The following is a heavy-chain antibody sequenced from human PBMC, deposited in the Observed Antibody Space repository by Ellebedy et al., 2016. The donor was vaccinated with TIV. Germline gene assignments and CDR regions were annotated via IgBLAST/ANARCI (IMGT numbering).Heavy chain of an antibody. CDR1: GFTFSTYT. Sequence: GGSLRLSCAASGFTFSTYTIHWVRQAPGKGLEWLAVISNDGSKTYQADSVKGRVTISRDNSGNTLFLQMHTLRAEDTAVYYCARDPTKLTYYDIDGHRLDLWGQGTLVTVSS. V-gene: IGHV3-30*04. CDR3: ARDPTKLTYYDIDGHRLDL. CDR2: ISNDGSKT. J-gene: IGHJ4*02. D-gene: IGHD3-9*01.